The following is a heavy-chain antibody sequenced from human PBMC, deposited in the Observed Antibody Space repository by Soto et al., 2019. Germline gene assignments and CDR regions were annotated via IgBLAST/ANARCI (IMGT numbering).Heavy chain of an antibody. Sequence: SETLSLTCTVSGGSISSYYWSWIRQSPGSGLEWIGFIYNYGYTNYNPSLKSRVIISLDTSNNQFFLKLSSVTAADSAVYYCAKTFVSSNWRGGYFEYWGQGIQVTVSS. CDR3: AKTFVSSNWRGGYFEY. D-gene: IGHD4-4*01. V-gene: IGHV4-59*01. CDR2: IYNYGYT. CDR1: GGSISSYY. J-gene: IGHJ4*02.